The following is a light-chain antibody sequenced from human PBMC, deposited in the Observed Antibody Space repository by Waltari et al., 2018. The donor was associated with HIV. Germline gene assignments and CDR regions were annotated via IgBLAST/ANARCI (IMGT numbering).Light chain of an antibody. CDR1: QDISNF. Sequence: DIQMNQSPSSLSASVGDSVTITCRASQDISNFLAWYQHKPGKIPELLIYAASTLQSEVPSRFSGSGSGTDFTLTITSLQPEDVATYYCQKYNSAPRTFGQGTRVEIQ. CDR3: QKYNSAPRT. J-gene: IGKJ1*01. CDR2: AAS. V-gene: IGKV1-27*01.